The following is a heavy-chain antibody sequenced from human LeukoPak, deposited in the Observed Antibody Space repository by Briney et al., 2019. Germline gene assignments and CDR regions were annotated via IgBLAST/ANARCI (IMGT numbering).Heavy chain of an antibody. CDR1: GGTFSSYA. Sequence: GASVKVSCKASGGTFSSYAISWVRQAPGQGLEWMGGIIPIFGTANYAQKFQGRVTITADESTSTAYMELSSLRSEDTAVYYCARAGHSGYDGARFFDYWGQGTLATV. D-gene: IGHD5-12*01. J-gene: IGHJ4*02. V-gene: IGHV1-69*13. CDR3: ARAGHSGYDGARFFDY. CDR2: IIPIFGTA.